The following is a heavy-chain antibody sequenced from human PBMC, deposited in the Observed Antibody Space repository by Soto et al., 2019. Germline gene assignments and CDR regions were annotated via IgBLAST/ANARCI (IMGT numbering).Heavy chain of an antibody. CDR2: INPSGGST. D-gene: IGHD1-26*01. J-gene: IGHJ3*02. CDR3: ATQPVGSAFDI. Sequence: QVQLVQSGAEVKKPGASVKVSCKASGYTFTSYYMHWVRQAPGQGLEWMGIINPSGGSTSYAQKCRGRVTMTRDTSTSTVYMELSSLRSEDTAVYYCATQPVGSAFDIWGQGTMVTVSS. CDR1: GYTFTSYY. V-gene: IGHV1-46*03.